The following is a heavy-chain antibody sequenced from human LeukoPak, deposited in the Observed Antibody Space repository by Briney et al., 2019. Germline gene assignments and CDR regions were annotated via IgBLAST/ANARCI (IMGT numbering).Heavy chain of an antibody. CDR2: ISGGGGST. CDR3: AKTLAILLNGSGLRYYYYGMDV. J-gene: IGHJ6*02. V-gene: IGHV3-23*01. CDR1: GFTFSSYA. Sequence: GGSLRLSCAASGFTFSSYAMSWVRQTPGKGLEWVSAISGGGGSTYYADSVKGRFTISRDNSKNTLYLQMNSLRAEDTAVYYCAKTLAILLNGSGLRYYYYGMDVWGQGTTVTVSS. D-gene: IGHD2-21*01.